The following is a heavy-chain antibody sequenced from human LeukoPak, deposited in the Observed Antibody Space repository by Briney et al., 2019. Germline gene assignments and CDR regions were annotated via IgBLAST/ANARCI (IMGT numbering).Heavy chain of an antibody. CDR2: IYTSGST. D-gene: IGHD3-10*01. Sequence: SETLSLTCTVSGGSISSYYWSWIRQPAGKGLEWIGRIYTSGSTNYNPSLKSRVTMSVDTSKNQFSLKLSSVTAADTAVYYCARDGDLAYYYGSGSYPPPWFDPWGQGTLVTVSS. CDR3: ARDGDLAYYYGSGSYPPPWFDP. V-gene: IGHV4-4*07. CDR1: GGSISSYY. J-gene: IGHJ5*02.